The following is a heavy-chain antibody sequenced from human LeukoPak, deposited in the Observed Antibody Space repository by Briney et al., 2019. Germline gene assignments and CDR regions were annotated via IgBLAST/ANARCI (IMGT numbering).Heavy chain of an antibody. CDR2: ISGSGGST. CDR1: GFTFSSYA. Sequence: GGSLRLSCAASGFTFSSYAMSWVRQAPGEGLEWVLAISGSGGSTYYADSVKGRFTISRDNSKNTLYLQMNSLRAEDTAVYYCAKARGHYYYYGMDVWGQGTTVTVSS. V-gene: IGHV3-23*01. CDR3: AKARGHYYYYGMDV. J-gene: IGHJ6*02.